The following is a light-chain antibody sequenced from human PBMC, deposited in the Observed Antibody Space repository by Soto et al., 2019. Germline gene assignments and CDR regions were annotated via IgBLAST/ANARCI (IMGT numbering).Light chain of an antibody. CDR1: QRISNNF. J-gene: IGKJ1*01. Sequence: ETVLTQSPGTLSLSPGERATLFCRASQRISNNFLAWYQQIPGQALSLLIFGASSRATGIPDRFCSSGSGTEVTLTIDRLEPEDFEVYYCQQYRRSTPSLTFGQGTKVEIK. V-gene: IGKV3-20*01. CDR2: GAS. CDR3: QQYRRSTPSLT.